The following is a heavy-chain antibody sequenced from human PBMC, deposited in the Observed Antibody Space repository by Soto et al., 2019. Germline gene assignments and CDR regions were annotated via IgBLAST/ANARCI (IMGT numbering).Heavy chain of an antibody. D-gene: IGHD3-3*01. CDR3: AFTPYYDFWSGYYVVGGYYSGMDV. Sequence: VASVKVSCKASGYTFTSYAMNWVRQAPGQGLEWMGWINTNTGNPTYAQGFTGRFVFSLDTSVSTAYLQICSLKAEDTAVYYCAFTPYYDFWSGYYVVGGYYSGMDVWGQGTTVTVSS. V-gene: IGHV7-4-1*01. CDR1: GYTFTSYA. J-gene: IGHJ6*02. CDR2: INTNTGNP.